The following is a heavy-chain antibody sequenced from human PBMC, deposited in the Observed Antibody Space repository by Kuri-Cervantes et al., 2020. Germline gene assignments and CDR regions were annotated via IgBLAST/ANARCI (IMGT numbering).Heavy chain of an antibody. J-gene: IGHJ4*02. CDR3: AASGGRALDY. CDR1: GGSISSGDYY. V-gene: IGHV4-30-4*02. D-gene: IGHD3-16*01. Sequence: SETLSLICTVSGGSISSGDYYWSWIRQPPGKGLEWIGYIYYSGSTYYNPSLKSRVTISVDTSKNQFSLKLSSVTAADTAVYYCAASGGRALDYWGQGTLVTVSS. CDR2: IYYSGST.